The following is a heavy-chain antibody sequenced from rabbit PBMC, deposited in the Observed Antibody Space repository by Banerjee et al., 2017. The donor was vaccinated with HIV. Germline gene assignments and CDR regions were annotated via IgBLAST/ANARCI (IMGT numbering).Heavy chain of an antibody. CDR3: ARDPAYSSGSGSAIPYL. V-gene: IGHV1S39*01. CDR1: GFDISKYG. CDR2: IDPIFGVS. Sequence: QEQLVESGGGLVQPGGSLKLSCTVSGFDISKYGVTWVRQAPGKGLEWIGYIDPIFGVSYYATWAQGRYTFSKTSSTTVTLEMTSLTAADTATYFCARDPAYSSGSGSAIPYLWGQGTLVTVS. J-gene: IGHJ3*01. D-gene: IGHD1-1*01.